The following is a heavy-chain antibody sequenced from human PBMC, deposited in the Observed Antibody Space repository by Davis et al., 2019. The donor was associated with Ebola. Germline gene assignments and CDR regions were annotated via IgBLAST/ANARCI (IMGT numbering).Heavy chain of an antibody. V-gene: IGHV1-18*01. CDR1: GGTFSSYA. Sequence: ASVKVSCKASGGTFSSYAISWVRQAPGQGLEWMGWISAYNGNTNYAQKLQGRVTMTTDTSTSTAYMELRSLRSDDTAVYYCARDLLRDIVVVVAATTPGYWGQGTLVTVSS. CDR3: ARDLLRDIVVVVAATTPGY. D-gene: IGHD2-15*01. CDR2: ISAYNGNT. J-gene: IGHJ4*02.